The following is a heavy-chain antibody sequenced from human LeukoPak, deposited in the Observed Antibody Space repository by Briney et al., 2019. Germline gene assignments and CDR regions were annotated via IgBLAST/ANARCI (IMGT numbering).Heavy chain of an antibody. V-gene: IGHV1-69*05. Sequence: GASVKLSCTASGATFSSYDISWVRQAPGQGLEWMGGIIPIFGTANYAQKFQGRVTITTDESTSPAYMELSSLRSEETAVYYCARLDFMDCYDSSGYYYWGQGTLVTVSP. J-gene: IGHJ4*02. CDR1: GATFSSYD. D-gene: IGHD3-22*01. CDR3: ARLDFMDCYDSSGYYY. CDR2: IIPIFGTA.